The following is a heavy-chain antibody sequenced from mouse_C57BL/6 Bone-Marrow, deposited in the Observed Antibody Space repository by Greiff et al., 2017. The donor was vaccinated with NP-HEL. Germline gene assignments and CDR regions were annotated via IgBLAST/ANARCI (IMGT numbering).Heavy chain of an antibody. D-gene: IGHD1-1*01. CDR2: ISNGGGST. CDR1: GFTFSDYY. Sequence: EVKVVESGGGLVQPGGSLKLSCAASGFTFSDYYMYWVRQTPEKRLEWVAYISNGGGSTYYPDTVKGRFTISRDNAKNTLYLQMSRLKSEDTAMYYCARLHYYGSSYAVYYFDDWGQGATLTVST. J-gene: IGHJ2*01. V-gene: IGHV5-12*01. CDR3: ARLHYYGSSYAVYYFDD.